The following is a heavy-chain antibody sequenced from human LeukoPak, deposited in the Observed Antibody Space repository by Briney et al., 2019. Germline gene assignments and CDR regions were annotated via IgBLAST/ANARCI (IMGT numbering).Heavy chain of an antibody. D-gene: IGHD2-2*01. V-gene: IGHV3-23*01. CDR2: ISGSGGST. CDR3: AKPARDIVVVPAARTTNNWFDP. CDR1: GFTFSSYA. Sequence: GGSLRLSCAASGFTFSSYAMSWVRQAPGKGLEWVSAISGSGGSTYYADSVKGRFTISRDNSKNTLYLQMNSLRAEDTAVYYCAKPARDIVVVPAARTTNNWFDPWGQGTLVTVSS. J-gene: IGHJ5*02.